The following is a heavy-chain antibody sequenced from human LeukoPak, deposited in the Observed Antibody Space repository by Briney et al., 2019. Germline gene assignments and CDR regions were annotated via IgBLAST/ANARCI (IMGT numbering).Heavy chain of an antibody. Sequence: SETLSLTCTVSGGSISSGGYFWSWIRQHPGKGLEWIGYIYYTGNAYYNPSLRSRVTISVDTSKNQFSLMLSSVTAADTAVYYCACDRRLYYDSSSGYSRGNAFDIWGQGTMVTVSS. CDR2: IYYTGNA. V-gene: IGHV4-31*03. CDR3: ACDRRLYYDSSSGYSRGNAFDI. J-gene: IGHJ3*02. D-gene: IGHD3-3*01. CDR1: GGSISSGGYF.